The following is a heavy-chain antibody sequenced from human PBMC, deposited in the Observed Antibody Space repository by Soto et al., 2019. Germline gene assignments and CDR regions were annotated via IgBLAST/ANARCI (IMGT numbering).Heavy chain of an antibody. Sequence: XXTLSLTFTVSGDSINNDYWSWIRQPPGRGLEWIGYIFYSGSTNYNPSLKSRVTMSVDRSKNHFSLKLTSVTAADTAVYYCVTGGDGYRFDYWGQGTLVTVSS. CDR3: VTGGDGYRFDY. V-gene: IGHV4-59*01. CDR2: IFYSGST. J-gene: IGHJ4*02. CDR1: GDSINNDY. D-gene: IGHD2-21*02.